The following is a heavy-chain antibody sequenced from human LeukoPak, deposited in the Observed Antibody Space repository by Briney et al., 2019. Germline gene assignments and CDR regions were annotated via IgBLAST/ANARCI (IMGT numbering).Heavy chain of an antibody. CDR2: INPSNGGT. Sequence: ASVKVSCKASGYTFTDYYVRWVRQAPGQGLEWMGWINPSNGGTNYAQNLKGRVTMTSDTSISTSYMERSRPGADDTAIYYWARDRWFGELDTLGYWGQGTLVTVSS. J-gene: IGHJ4*02. D-gene: IGHD3-10*01. CDR3: ARDRWFGELDTLGY. CDR1: GYTFTDYY. V-gene: IGHV1-2*02.